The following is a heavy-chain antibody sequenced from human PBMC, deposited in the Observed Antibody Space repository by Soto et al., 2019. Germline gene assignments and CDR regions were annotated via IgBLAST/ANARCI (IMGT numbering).Heavy chain of an antibody. D-gene: IGHD3-10*01. CDR2: IYYSGST. CDR1: GGSVSSGSYY. CDR3: ARECTMVRGVYYYYYGMDV. V-gene: IGHV4-61*01. Sequence: QVQLQESGPGLVKPSETLSLTCTVSGGSVSSGSYYWSWIRQPPGRGLEWIGYIYYSGSTNYNPSLKSRVSISLETSKQQFSLKLSSVTAADTAVYYCARECTMVRGVYYYYYGMDVWGQGTTVTVSS. J-gene: IGHJ6*02.